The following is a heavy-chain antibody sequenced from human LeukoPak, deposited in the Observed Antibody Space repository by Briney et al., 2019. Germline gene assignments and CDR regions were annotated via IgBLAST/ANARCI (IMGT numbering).Heavy chain of an antibody. CDR1: GFTFSSYS. D-gene: IGHD3-10*01. CDR3: ARVGLAYYYGSGSYSDY. J-gene: IGHJ4*02. CDR2: ISSSSSYI. Sequence: GGSLRLSCAASGFTFSSYSMNWVRQAPGKGLEWVSSISSSSSYIYYADSVKGRFTISRDNAKNSLYLQMNSLRAEDTAVYYCARVGLAYYYGSGSYSDYWGQGTLVTVSS. V-gene: IGHV3-21*01.